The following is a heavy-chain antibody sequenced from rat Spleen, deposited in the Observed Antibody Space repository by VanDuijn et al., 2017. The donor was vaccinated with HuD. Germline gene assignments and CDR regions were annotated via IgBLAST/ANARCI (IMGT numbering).Heavy chain of an antibody. V-gene: IGHV5-20*01. CDR1: GFTFSDYY. CDR3: RTVEAYCDY. CDR2: ISYDGGST. Sequence: EVQLVESGGGLVQPGRSLKLSCAASGFTFSDYYMAWVRQAPTKGLEWVASISYDGGSTYYRDSVKGRFTISSDNAKSSLYLQMDSLRSEDTATYCGRTVEAYCDYWGPGVIVTVSS. D-gene: IGHD1-11*01. J-gene: IGHJ2*01.